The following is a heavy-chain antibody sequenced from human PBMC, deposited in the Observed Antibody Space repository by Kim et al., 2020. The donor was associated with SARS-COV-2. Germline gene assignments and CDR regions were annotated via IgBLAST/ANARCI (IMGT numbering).Heavy chain of an antibody. V-gene: IGHV1-69*13. CDR1: GGTFSSYA. D-gene: IGHD1-1*01. J-gene: IGHJ6*02. CDR3: ARVPKSGWNDLAYYYGMDV. Sequence: SVKVSCKASGGTFSSYAISWVRQAPGQGLEWMGGIIPIFGTANYAQKFQGRVTITADESTSTAYMELSSLRSEDTAVYYCARVPKSGWNDLAYYYGMDVWGQGTTVTVSS. CDR2: IIPIFGTA.